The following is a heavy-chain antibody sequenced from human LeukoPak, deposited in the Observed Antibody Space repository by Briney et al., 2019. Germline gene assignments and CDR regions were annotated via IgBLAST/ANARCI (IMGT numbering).Heavy chain of an antibody. V-gene: IGHV3-53*01. Sequence: GGSLRLSCAVSGFNVITNYMSWVRQAPGKGLEWVSVIYSGGSTYYADSVKGRFTNSRDNSKNTLYLQMNSLRAEDTAVYYCAVIAIGTGLLDYYMDVWGKGTTVTVSS. CDR3: AVIAIGTGLLDYYMDV. CDR1: GFNVITNY. J-gene: IGHJ6*03. CDR2: IYSGGST. D-gene: IGHD2-21*01.